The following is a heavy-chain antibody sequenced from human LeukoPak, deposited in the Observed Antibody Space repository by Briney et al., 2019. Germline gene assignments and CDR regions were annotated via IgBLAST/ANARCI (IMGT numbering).Heavy chain of an antibody. D-gene: IGHD2/OR15-2a*01. Sequence: GGSLRLSCAASGFTFSNYAMNWVRQAPGKGLEWVSIIGGSVVATYYADSVKGRFTISRDNSKNTLYLQMNSLRAEDTAVYYCAKGTTIFLRYFDYWGQGTLVTVSS. J-gene: IGHJ4*02. CDR2: IGGSVVAT. CDR3: AKGTTIFLRYFDY. V-gene: IGHV3-23*01. CDR1: GFTFSNYA.